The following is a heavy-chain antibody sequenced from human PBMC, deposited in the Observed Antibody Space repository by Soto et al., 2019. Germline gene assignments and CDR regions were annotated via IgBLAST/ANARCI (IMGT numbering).Heavy chain of an antibody. CDR3: ARLFYSNYERDLDY. D-gene: IGHD4-4*01. CDR1: GGSISSSSYY. J-gene: IGHJ4*02. CDR2: IYYSVST. Sequence: SETLSLTCTVSGGSISSSSYYWGWIRQPPGKGLEWIGSIYYSVSTYYNPSLKSRVTISVDTSKNQFSLKLSSVTAADTAVYYCARLFYSNYERDLDYWGQGTLVTVSS. V-gene: IGHV4-39*01.